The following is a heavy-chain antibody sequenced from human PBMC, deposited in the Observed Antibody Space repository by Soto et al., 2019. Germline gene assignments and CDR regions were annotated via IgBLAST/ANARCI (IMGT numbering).Heavy chain of an antibody. CDR2: ISYDGSNK. J-gene: IGHJ5*02. CDR3: AKDRRYCSSTSCYSWFDP. V-gene: IGHV3-30*18. Sequence: QVQLVESGGGVVQPGRSLRLSCAASGFTFSSYGMHWVRQAPGKGLEWVAVISYDGSNKYYADFVMGRFTISRDNSKNTLYLQMNSLRAEDTAVYYCAKDRRYCSSTSCYSWFDPWGQGTLVTVSS. D-gene: IGHD2-2*01. CDR1: GFTFSSYG.